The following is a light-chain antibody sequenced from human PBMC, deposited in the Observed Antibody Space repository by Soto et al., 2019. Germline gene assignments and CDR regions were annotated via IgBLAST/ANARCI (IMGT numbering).Light chain of an antibody. Sequence: QSVLTQPASVSGSPGQSIAISCTGTSSDVGGYNYVSWYQQHPGKAPKLMIYDVSNRPSGVSDRFSGSKSGNTASLTISGLQAEDEADYYCSSYTSSNTWVFGGRTQLTVL. V-gene: IGLV2-14*03. CDR1: SSDVGGYNY. J-gene: IGLJ7*01. CDR2: DVS. CDR3: SSYTSSNTWV.